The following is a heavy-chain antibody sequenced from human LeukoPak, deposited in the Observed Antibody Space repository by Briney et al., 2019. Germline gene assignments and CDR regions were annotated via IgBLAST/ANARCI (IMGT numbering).Heavy chain of an antibody. D-gene: IGHD3-22*01. CDR2: ISSSGNTI. CDR3: ARGSAYYYDSSGYYSVDY. CDR1: GFTFNSHS. V-gene: IGHV3-48*04. Sequence: GGSLRLSCAASGFTFNSHSMNWVRQAPQKGLEWISHISSSGNTIYYRDSVEGRFTISRDNAKNSLYLQMNNLRAEDTAVYYCARGSAYYYDSSGYYSVDYWGQGTLVTVSS. J-gene: IGHJ4*02.